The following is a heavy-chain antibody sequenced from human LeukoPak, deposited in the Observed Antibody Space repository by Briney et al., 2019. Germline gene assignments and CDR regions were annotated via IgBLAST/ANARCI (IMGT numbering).Heavy chain of an antibody. CDR3: AKGMRSVRPWAFDI. CDR2: ISFHGTDS. V-gene: IGHV3-30*04. J-gene: IGHJ3*02. CDR1: GFTFISYA. Sequence: TGGSLRLSCAASGFTFISYAIHWVRQAPGKGLEWVAVISFHGTDSFYADSVKGRFTISRDNSKNTLYLQMNSLRAEDTAVYYCAKGMRSVRPWAFDIWGQGTMVTVSS.